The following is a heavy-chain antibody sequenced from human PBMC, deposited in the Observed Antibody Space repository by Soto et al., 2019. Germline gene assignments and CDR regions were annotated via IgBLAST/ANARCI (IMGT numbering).Heavy chain of an antibody. V-gene: IGHV1-2*02. CDR2: INPNSGGT. CDR1: GYTFTGYY. J-gene: IGHJ5*02. CDR3: ARVILDIVVVPAAMDP. D-gene: IGHD2-2*01. Sequence: ATVKVSCKASGYTFTGYYMYWVRQAPGQGLEWMGWINPNSGGTNYAQKFQGRVTMTRDTSISTAYMELSRLRSDDTAVYYCARVILDIVVVPAAMDPWGQGTLVTVYS.